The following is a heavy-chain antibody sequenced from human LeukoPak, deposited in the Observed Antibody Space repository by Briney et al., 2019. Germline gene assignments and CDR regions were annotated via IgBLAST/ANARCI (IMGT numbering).Heavy chain of an antibody. Sequence: ASVKVSCKASGGTFSSYAISWVRQAPGQGLEWLGLISPSGDKTWNAQKFQGRVTMTRDVSTSTDYLELSSLRSEDTAVYYCARDNSVGDYAWWFDPWGQGTLVTVSS. CDR1: GGTFSSYA. D-gene: IGHD1-26*01. CDR3: ARDNSVGDYAWWFDP. J-gene: IGHJ5*02. CDR2: ISPSGDKT. V-gene: IGHV1-46*01.